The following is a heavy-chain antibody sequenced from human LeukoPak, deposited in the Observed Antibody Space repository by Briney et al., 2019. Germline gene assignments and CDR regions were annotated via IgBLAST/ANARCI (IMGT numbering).Heavy chain of an antibody. Sequence: GASVKVSCKASGYTFTGYYMHWVRQAPGQGLEWMGWINPNSGGTNYAQKFQGRVTMTRDTSISTAYMELSSLRSEDTAVYYCARGRDSSGSYYKNPLYYYYYMDVWGKGTTVTISS. CDR1: GYTFTGYY. J-gene: IGHJ6*03. V-gene: IGHV1-2*02. D-gene: IGHD3-10*01. CDR2: INPNSGGT. CDR3: ARGRDSSGSYYKNPLYYYYYMDV.